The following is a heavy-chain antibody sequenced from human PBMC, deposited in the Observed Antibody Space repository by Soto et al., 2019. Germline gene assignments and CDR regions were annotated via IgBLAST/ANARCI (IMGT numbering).Heavy chain of an antibody. CDR2: TYYRSKWYN. CDR3: ATEAGSISRGGNWFDP. D-gene: IGHD6-19*01. V-gene: IGHV6-1*01. Sequence: PSQTLSLTCAISGNSVSSTSAAWHWIRQSPSRGLEWLGRTYYRSKWYNECGVSVKSRITINPDTSKNQFSLHLNSVTPEDTAMYYCATEAGSISRGGNWFDPWGQGPLVTVST. CDR1: GNSVSSTSAA. J-gene: IGHJ5*02.